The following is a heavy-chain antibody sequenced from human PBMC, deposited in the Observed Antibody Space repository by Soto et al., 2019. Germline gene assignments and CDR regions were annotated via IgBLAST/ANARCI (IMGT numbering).Heavy chain of an antibody. J-gene: IGHJ5*02. CDR3: AKDARPSS. CDR2: ISETGGST. CDR1: GFAFSSYA. Sequence: GGSLRLSCAASGFAFSSYAMSWVRQAPGKGLEWVSTISETGGSTYYTDSVKGRFTISRDTSKNMLYLQMSSLRAEDTALYYCAKDARPSSWGQGTLVTVSS. V-gene: IGHV3-23*01.